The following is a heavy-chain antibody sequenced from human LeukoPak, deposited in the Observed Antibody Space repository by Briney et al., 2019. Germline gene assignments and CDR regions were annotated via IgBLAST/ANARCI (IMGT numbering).Heavy chain of an antibody. V-gene: IGHV3-48*01. CDR2: TSNRGNTI. D-gene: IGHD3-22*01. J-gene: IGHJ5*02. Sequence: PGGSLRLSCAASGFTFRNFAMNWVRQAPGKGLEWVSYTSNRGNTIYYADSVKGRFTISRDNAKNSLYLEMKGLRVEDTAVYYCARDDYYDSSGYHPTSWGQGTLVTVSS. CDR3: ARDDYYDSSGYHPTS. CDR1: GFTFRNFA.